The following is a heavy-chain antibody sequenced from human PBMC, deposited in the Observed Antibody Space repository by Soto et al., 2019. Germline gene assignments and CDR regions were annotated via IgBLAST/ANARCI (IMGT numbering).Heavy chain of an antibody. V-gene: IGHV3-30-3*01. Sequence: GGSLSLSCAASGFPFCSYAMYWVRQAPGKCLEWMAFISHDGNNTYYADSAKGRFSISRDNSKNTLYLQMNSLSTEDTAMFYCVRPRYWYDSTPHSGGQTADYWGLGTLVTFSS. CDR2: ISHDGNNT. J-gene: IGHJ4*02. CDR1: GFPFCSYA. D-gene: IGHD3-9*01. CDR3: VRPRYWYDSTPHSGGQTADY.